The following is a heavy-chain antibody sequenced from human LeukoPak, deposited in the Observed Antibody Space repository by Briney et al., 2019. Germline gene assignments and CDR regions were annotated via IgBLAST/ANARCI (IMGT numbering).Heavy chain of an antibody. CDR1: GFTFNSYS. J-gene: IGHJ4*02. V-gene: IGHV3-48*04. CDR3: ARGRGYCTGVSCDI. CDR2: IISRGDTT. D-gene: IGHD2-8*02. Sequence: GGSLRLSCAASGFTFNSYSMNWVRQAPGKGLEWVSNIISRGDTTHYADSVKGRFTISRDNAKNSLFLQLSSLRAEDTAVYYCARGRGYCTGVSCDIWGQGTLVTVSS.